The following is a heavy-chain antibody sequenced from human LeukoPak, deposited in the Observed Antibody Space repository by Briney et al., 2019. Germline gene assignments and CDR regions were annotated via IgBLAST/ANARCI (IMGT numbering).Heavy chain of an antibody. CDR2: IYPGGGST. Sequence: ASVKVSCKTSGYTFTSYYIHWVRQAPGQGLEWMGIIYPGGGSTSYAQKFQGRVTMTRDMSTSTVYMELSSLRSEDTAVYYCATSYYDILTGYRPLAYWGQGTLVTVSS. CDR3: ATSYYDILTGYRPLAY. V-gene: IGHV1-46*01. J-gene: IGHJ4*02. CDR1: GYTFTSYY. D-gene: IGHD3-9*01.